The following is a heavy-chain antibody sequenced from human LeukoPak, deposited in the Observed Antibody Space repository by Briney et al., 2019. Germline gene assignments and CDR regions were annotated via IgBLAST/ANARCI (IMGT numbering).Heavy chain of an antibody. V-gene: IGHV3-23*01. J-gene: IGHJ4*02. Sequence: PGGSLTLSCAASGFNFNDYAMTWVRQAPGKGLEWVSGISGSGESTYYADSVKGRFTISRDNHWNTLYLQMDRLRADDAAVYYCANKEGYGASAYWGQGTLVTVSS. CDR1: GFNFNDYA. D-gene: IGHD4-17*01. CDR2: ISGSGEST. CDR3: ANKEGYGASAY.